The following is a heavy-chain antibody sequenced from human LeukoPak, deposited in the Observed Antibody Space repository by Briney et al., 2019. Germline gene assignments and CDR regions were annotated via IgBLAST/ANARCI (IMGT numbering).Heavy chain of an antibody. V-gene: IGHV3-23*01. CDR1: GFTFSSYA. J-gene: IGHJ4*02. CDR2: ISGSGGST. CDR3: AKDPYYDILTGYCQFDY. D-gene: IGHD3-9*01. Sequence: GGSLRLSCAASGFTFSSYAMSWVRQAPGKGLEWVSAISGSGGSTYYADSVKGRFTISRDNSKNTLYLQMNSLRAEDTAVYYCAKDPYYDILTGYCQFDYWGQGTLVTVSS.